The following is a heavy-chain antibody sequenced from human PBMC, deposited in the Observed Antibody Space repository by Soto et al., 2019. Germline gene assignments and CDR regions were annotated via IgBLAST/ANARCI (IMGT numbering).Heavy chain of an antibody. J-gene: IGHJ5*02. CDR1: GFSLTTDGMA. CDR3: AHRPGYYDSSAPYR. CDR2: IYWNDDK. D-gene: IGHD3-22*01. V-gene: IGHV2-5*01. Sequence: SGPTLVNPTQTLTLTCTFSGFSLTTDGMAVGWIRQPPGKALEWLALIYWNDDKRYSPSLRNRLTITRDTSKNQVVLTMINMDPVDTATYYCAHRPGYYDSSAPYRWGQGTLVTVSS.